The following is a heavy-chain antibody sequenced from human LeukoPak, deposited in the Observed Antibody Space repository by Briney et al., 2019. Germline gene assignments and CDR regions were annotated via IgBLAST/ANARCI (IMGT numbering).Heavy chain of an antibody. D-gene: IGHD6-13*01. CDR2: ISDSGDST. Sequence: GGSLRLSCAASRFTFSSYAMNWVRQAPGKGLEWVSGISDSGDSTYYADSVKGRFTISRDNSENTLSLQMNSLRVEDTAVYYCIAAPGPKWYFHYWGQGALVTVSS. CDR3: IAAPGPKWYFHY. J-gene: IGHJ4*02. V-gene: IGHV3-23*01. CDR1: RFTFSSYA.